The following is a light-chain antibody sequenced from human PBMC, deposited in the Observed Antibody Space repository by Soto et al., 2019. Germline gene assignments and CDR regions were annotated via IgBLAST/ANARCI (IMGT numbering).Light chain of an antibody. Sequence: SALTQPASVSGSPGQSITISCTGTSSDVGGFNYVSWYQQHPGKVPKLIIYDVNDRPSGVSDRFSGSKSGNTASLTISGLQAEDEADYFCSAYTSDTMHVLFGGGTKVTVL. CDR2: DVN. J-gene: IGLJ2*01. CDR1: SSDVGGFNY. V-gene: IGLV2-14*01. CDR3: SAYTSDTMHVL.